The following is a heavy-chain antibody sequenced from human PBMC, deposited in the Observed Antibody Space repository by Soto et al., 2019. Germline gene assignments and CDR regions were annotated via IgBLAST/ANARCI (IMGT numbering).Heavy chain of an antibody. CDR1: GTTSTDYG. J-gene: IGHJ6*02. V-gene: IGHV3-9*02. CDR2: VLGDNGQI. D-gene: IGHD3-16*01. Sequence: PGGSLRLSCAVSGTTSTDYGMHWVRQAPGKGPEWVSGVLGDNGQIGYADSVKGRFTSSRDNARHFLYLQMNSLTVEDTALYYCVKDMAPGGADVWGQGTAVTVSS. CDR3: VKDMAPGGADV.